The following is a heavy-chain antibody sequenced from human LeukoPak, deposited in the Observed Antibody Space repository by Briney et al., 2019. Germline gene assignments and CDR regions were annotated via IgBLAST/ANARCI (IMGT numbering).Heavy chain of an antibody. CDR3: TTRGDI. V-gene: IGHV4-61*02. CDR2: IYTSGST. Sequence: SETLSLTCTVSGGSISSSSYYWNWIRQPAGKGLEWIGRIYTSGSTYYNPSLKSRVTISVDTSKNQFSLKLSSVTAADTAVYYCTTRGDIWGQGTMVTVSS. CDR1: GGSISSSSYY. J-gene: IGHJ3*02.